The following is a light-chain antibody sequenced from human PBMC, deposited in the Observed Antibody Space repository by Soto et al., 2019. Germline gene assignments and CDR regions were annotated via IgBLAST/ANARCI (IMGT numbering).Light chain of an antibody. J-gene: IGKJ1*01. Sequence: DIQVTQSPSSLSASVGDRVTITCRASQNINSYLNWYQHKPGKAPNLLISGATSLHSGVPSRFSGSGYGTDFTLTISSLQPEDFATYDCQQCFSPPWTFGQGTKVEI. V-gene: IGKV1-39*01. CDR1: QNINSY. CDR3: QQCFSPPWT. CDR2: GAT.